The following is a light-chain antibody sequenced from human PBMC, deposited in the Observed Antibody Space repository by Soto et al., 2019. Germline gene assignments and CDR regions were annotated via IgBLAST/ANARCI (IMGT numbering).Light chain of an antibody. CDR1: QSVSSSS. CDR3: QQYGSSPRT. CDR2: GAS. Sequence: EIVLTQSPGTLSLSPGDRATLSCRASQSVSSSSLAWYQQKPGHAPRLLIYGASIRATGIPDRFSGSGSGTDFTLSISRLEREDFAVYYCQQYGSSPRTFGQGTKVEIK. J-gene: IGKJ1*01. V-gene: IGKV3-20*01.